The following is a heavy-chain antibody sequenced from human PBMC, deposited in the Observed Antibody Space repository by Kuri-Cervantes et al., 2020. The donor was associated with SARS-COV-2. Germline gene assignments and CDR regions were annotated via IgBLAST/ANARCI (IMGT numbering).Heavy chain of an antibody. CDR3: AKDPEGYYYDSSGYYHYYYYGMDV. J-gene: IGHJ6*02. CDR2: ISGSGGST. CDR1: GFTFSSYA. Sequence: GGSLRLSCAASGFTFSSYAMSWVRQAPGKGLEWVSAISGSGGSTYYADSVKGRFTIPRDNFKNTLYLQMNSLRAEDTAVYYCAKDPEGYYYDSSGYYHYYYYGMDVWGQGTTVTVSS. V-gene: IGHV3-23*01. D-gene: IGHD3-22*01.